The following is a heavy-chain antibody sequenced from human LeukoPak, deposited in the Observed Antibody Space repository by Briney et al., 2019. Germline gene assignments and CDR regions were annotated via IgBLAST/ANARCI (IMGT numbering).Heavy chain of an antibody. D-gene: IGHD3-9*01. CDR2: IYHSGST. CDR1: GGSISSGGYY. Sequence: PSETLSLTCTVSGGSISSGGYYWSWIRQPPGKGLEWIGYIYHSGSTYYNPSLKSRVTISVDRSKNQFSLKLSSVTAADTAVYYCARALDKTRLDPWGQGTLVTVSS. V-gene: IGHV4-30-2*01. J-gene: IGHJ5*02. CDR3: ARALDKTRLDP.